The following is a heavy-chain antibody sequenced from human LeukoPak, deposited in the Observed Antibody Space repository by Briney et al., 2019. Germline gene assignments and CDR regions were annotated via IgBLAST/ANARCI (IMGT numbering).Heavy chain of an antibody. Sequence: KPGGSLRRACAASGFTFSDYYMSWIRQAPGKGLEWVSYISSSGNTKYYADSVKGRLTISRDNAKNSLYLQMNSLRAEDTAVYYCARSVEYSSALQFDYWGQGTLVTVSS. V-gene: IGHV3-11*04. CDR1: GFTFSDYY. D-gene: IGHD6-6*01. J-gene: IGHJ4*02. CDR3: ARSVEYSSALQFDY. CDR2: ISSSGNTK.